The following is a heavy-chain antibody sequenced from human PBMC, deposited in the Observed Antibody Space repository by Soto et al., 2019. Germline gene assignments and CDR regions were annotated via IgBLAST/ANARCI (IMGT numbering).Heavy chain of an antibody. CDR3: IQSRCGGDCLQSYASYYYYGMDV. CDR2: IYWDDDK. CDR1: AFSLSTGGVG. V-gene: IGHV2-5*02. J-gene: IGHJ6*02. Sequence: GSGPYAGEPTQTLTLTCTFSAFSLSTGGVGVGWIRQPPGKALEWLALIYWDDDKRYSPSLRSRLTITKDTSKNQVVLTMTNMDPVDTATYYCIQSRCGGDCLQSYASYYYYGMDVWGQGTTVTVSS. D-gene: IGHD2-21*02.